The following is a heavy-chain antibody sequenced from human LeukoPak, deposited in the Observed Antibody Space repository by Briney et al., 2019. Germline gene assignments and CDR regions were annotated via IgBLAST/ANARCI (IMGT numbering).Heavy chain of an antibody. Sequence: ASVKVSCKASGYTFIGYYMHWVRQAPGQGLEWMGWINPNSGDTNFAQKFQGRVTMTRDTSISTAYMELSRLTSDDTAVYYWARDAAGGRDYWGQGTLVTVSS. CDR3: ARDAAGGRDY. J-gene: IGHJ4*02. CDR1: GYTFIGYY. V-gene: IGHV1-2*02. CDR2: INPNSGDT. D-gene: IGHD6-13*01.